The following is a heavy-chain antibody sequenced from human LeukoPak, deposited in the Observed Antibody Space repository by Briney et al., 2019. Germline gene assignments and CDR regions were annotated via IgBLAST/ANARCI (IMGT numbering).Heavy chain of an antibody. J-gene: IGHJ4*02. D-gene: IGHD5-18*01. CDR3: ARCGIETGYRFDY. CDR1: GGSISSSRYY. V-gene: IGHV4-39*07. CDR2: MYSSGTT. Sequence: SETMSLTCSVSGGSISSSRYYWGWIRQPPGKGLEWIGSMYSSGTTYYNPSLKSRVIISVDTSKNQVSLKLNSVTAADTALYYCARCGIETGYRFDYWGQGILVTVSS.